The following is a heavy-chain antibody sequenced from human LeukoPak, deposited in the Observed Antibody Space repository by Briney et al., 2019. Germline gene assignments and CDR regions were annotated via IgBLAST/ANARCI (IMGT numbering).Heavy chain of an antibody. Sequence: GGSLRLSCAASGFTFSNAWMSWVRQAPGKGLEWVGRIKSKTDGGTTDYAAPVEGRFTISRDDSKNTLYLQMNSLKTEDTAVYYCTTARPYSSSWYGVWGWGRGTLVTVSS. D-gene: IGHD6-13*01. CDR3: TTARPYSSSWYGVWG. J-gene: IGHJ4*02. CDR1: GFTFSNAW. V-gene: IGHV3-15*01. CDR2: IKSKTDGGTT.